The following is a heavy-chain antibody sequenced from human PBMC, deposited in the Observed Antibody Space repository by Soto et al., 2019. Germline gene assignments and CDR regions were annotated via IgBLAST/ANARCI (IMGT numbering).Heavy chain of an antibody. D-gene: IGHD1-1*01. Sequence: QVQLVQSGAEVKKPGSSVKVSCKASGGTFSSYAISWVRQAPGQGLEWMGGIIPIFGTANYAQKFQGRVTITPIDSTSXADMELSSLRSEDTAVYYCASSFPTRLERLPDVDYWGQGTLVTVSS. CDR1: GGTFSSYA. V-gene: IGHV1-69*05. CDR2: IIPIFGTA. CDR3: ASSFPTRLERLPDVDY. J-gene: IGHJ4*02.